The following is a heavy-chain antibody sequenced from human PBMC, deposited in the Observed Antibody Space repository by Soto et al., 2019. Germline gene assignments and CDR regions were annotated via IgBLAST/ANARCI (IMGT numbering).Heavy chain of an antibody. D-gene: IGHD2-15*01. CDR3: ARGYCSGGSCYQIDY. CDR1: GGTLSSYA. J-gene: IGHJ4*02. Sequence: GASVKVSCKASGGTLSSYAISWVRQAPGQGLEWMGGIIPIFGTANYAQKFQGRVTITADESTSTAYMELSSLRSEDTAVYYCARGYCSGGSCYQIDYWGQGTLVTVSS. CDR2: IIPIFGTA. V-gene: IGHV1-69*13.